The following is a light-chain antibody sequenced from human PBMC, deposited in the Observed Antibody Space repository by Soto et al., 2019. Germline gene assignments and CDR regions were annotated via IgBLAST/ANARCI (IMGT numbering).Light chain of an antibody. J-gene: IGKJ2*01. CDR2: TSG. V-gene: IGKV1-39*01. Sequence: HMTQSPSSLSASVGDRITVTCPASQRITTYVNWYQLKPGEAPKLLISTSGTLQRGVPSRFSGSGSGTDFTLTITRLQPADFATYFCQQTYSTPYTFGQGTKLEIK. CDR1: QRITTY. CDR3: QQTYSTPYT.